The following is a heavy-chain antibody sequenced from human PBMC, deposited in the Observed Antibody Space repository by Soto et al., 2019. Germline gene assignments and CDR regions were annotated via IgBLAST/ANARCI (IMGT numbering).Heavy chain of an antibody. V-gene: IGHV4-31*03. CDR3: ARWPQLKPRFDY. Sequence: QVQLQESGPGLVKPSQTLSLTCTVSGGSISSGDYYWSWIRQHPGKGLEWIGYIYYSGSTYYNPSVKSRVXXXVXXSKNQFSLKLSSVTAADTAVYYCARWPQLKPRFDYWGQGTLVTVSS. J-gene: IGHJ4*02. CDR2: IYYSGST. D-gene: IGHD1-1*01. CDR1: GGSISSGDYY.